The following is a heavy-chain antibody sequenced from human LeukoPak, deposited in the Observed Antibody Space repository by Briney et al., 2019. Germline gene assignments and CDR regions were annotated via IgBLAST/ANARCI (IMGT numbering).Heavy chain of an antibody. CDR1: GGSFSGYY. Sequence: SETPSLTCAVYGGSFSGYYWSWIRQPPGKGLEWIGEINHSGSTNYNPSLKSRVTISVDTSKNQFSLKLSSVTAADTAVYYCARGKIVRGGWFDPWGQGTLVTVSS. CDR2: INHSGST. V-gene: IGHV4-34*01. D-gene: IGHD2/OR15-2a*01. CDR3: ARGKIVRGGWFDP. J-gene: IGHJ5*02.